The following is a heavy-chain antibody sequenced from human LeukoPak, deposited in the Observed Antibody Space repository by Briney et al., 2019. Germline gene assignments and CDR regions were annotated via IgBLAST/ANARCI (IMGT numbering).Heavy chain of an antibody. V-gene: IGHV4-30-4*08. Sequence: SETLSLTCTVSGGSISSGDYYWSWIRQPPGKGLEWIGYIYYSGSTYYNPSLKSRVTISVDTSKNQFSLKLSSVTAADTAVYYCARTSSWADLFDYWGQGTLVTVSS. J-gene: IGHJ4*02. CDR3: ARTSSWADLFDY. CDR1: GGSISSGDYY. D-gene: IGHD6-13*01. CDR2: IYYSGST.